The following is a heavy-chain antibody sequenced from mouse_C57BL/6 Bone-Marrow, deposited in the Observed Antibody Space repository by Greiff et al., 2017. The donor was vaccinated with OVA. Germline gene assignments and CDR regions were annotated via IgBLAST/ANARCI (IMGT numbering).Heavy chain of an antibody. CDR2: ISYDGSN. Sequence: EVHLVESGPGLVKPSQSLSLTCSVTGYSITSGYYWNWIRQFPGNKLEWMGYISYDGSNNYNPSLKNRISITRDTSKNQFFLKLNSVTTEDTATYYCAKLYSNYVGFDYWGQGTTLTVSS. V-gene: IGHV3-6*01. CDR1: GYSITSGYY. D-gene: IGHD2-5*01. CDR3: AKLYSNYVGFDY. J-gene: IGHJ2*01.